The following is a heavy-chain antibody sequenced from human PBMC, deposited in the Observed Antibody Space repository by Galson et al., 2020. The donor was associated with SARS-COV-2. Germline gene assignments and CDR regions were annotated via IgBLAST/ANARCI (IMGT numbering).Heavy chain of an antibody. CDR3: AKDEGIVVIPGALGPDY. V-gene: IGHV3-30*02. J-gene: IGHJ4*02. D-gene: IGHD2-15*01. CDR1: GFTFSNYG. Sequence: GESLKISCVASGFTFSNYGMHWVRQAPGKGLEWVALIRYDGSNKFYADSVKGRFTISRDNSKNTLSLQMNSLRTEDTAVYYCAKDEGIVVIPGALGPDYWGQGTLVTVSS. CDR2: IRYDGSNK.